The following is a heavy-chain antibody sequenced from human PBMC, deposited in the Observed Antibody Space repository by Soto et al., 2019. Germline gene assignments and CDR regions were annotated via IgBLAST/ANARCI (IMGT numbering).Heavy chain of an antibody. D-gene: IGHD2-21*02. CDR3: VTGGDGYRFYY. Sequence: PSETLSLTCTVSGDSINNDYWSWIRQPPGRGLEWIGYIFYSGSTNYNPSLKSRVTMSVDRSKNHFSLKLTSVTAADTAVYYCVTGGDGYRFYYWGQGSLVTVSS. J-gene: IGHJ4*02. CDR2: IFYSGST. CDR1: GDSINNDY. V-gene: IGHV4-59*01.